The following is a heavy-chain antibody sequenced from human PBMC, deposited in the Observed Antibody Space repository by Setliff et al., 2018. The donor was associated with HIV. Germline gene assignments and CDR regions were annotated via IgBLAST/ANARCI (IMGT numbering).Heavy chain of an antibody. J-gene: IGHJ4*02. CDR2: ISYEGSHI. CDR1: GFTFRTSA. CDR3: VKEAIAVANTGWGLLDS. Sequence: GSLRLSCAVSGFTFRTSAMHWVRQAPGKGLEWVAVISYEGSHIYYADSVRGRFTISRDNSKNTLYLQMNSLRPDDTAVYYCVKEAIAVANTGWGLLDSWGQGTLVTVSS. D-gene: IGHD6-19*01. V-gene: IGHV3-30*18.